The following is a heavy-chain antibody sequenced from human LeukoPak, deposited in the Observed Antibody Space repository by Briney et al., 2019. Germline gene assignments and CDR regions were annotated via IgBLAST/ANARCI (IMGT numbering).Heavy chain of an antibody. V-gene: IGHV1-2*02. CDR2: INPNSGGT. D-gene: IGHD3-3*01. Sequence: GASVKVSCKASGYTFTGYYMHWVRQAPGQGLEWMGWINPNSGGTNYAQKFQGRVTMTRDTSISTAYMELSRLRSDDTAVYYCARDGATIFEVVIRFDYWGQGTLVTVSS. CDR3: ARDGATIFEVVIRFDY. J-gene: IGHJ4*02. CDR1: GYTFTGYY.